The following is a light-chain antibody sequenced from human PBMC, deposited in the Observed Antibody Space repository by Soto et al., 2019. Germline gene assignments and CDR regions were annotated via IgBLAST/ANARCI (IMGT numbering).Light chain of an antibody. CDR3: QQYNSYPGT. CDR2: DAS. CDR1: QSISSW. V-gene: IGKV1-5*01. Sequence: DIHITQSPSTLSASVGDRVTITCRASQSISSWLAWYQQKPGKAPKLLIYDASSLESGVPSRFSGSGSGTEFTLTISSLQPDDFATYYCQQYNSYPGTFGQGTKVDIK. J-gene: IGKJ1*01.